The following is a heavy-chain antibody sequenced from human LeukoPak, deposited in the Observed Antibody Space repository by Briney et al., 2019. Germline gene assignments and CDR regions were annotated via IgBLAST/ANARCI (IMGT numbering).Heavy chain of an antibody. CDR2: IYYSGST. Sequence: SETLSLTCTVSGGSISSYYWSWIRQPPGKGLEWIGYIYYSGSTNYNPSLKSRVTISVDTSKNQFSLKLSSVTAADTAVYYCARDRASSVPGGMDVWGKGTTVTVSS. J-gene: IGHJ6*04. D-gene: IGHD3-22*01. V-gene: IGHV4-59*12. CDR1: GGSISSYY. CDR3: ARDRASSVPGGMDV.